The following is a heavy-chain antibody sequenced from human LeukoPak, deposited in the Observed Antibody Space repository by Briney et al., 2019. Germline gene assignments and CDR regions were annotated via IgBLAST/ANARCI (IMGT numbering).Heavy chain of an antibody. CDR2: ISSSSSTI. Sequence: PGGSLRLSCAASGFTFSSYSVNWVRQAPGKGLEWASYISSSSSTIYYADSVKGRFTISRDNAKNSLYLQMNSLRAEDTAVYYCARDRRYGYYFDYWGQGILVTVSS. CDR1: GFTFSSYS. D-gene: IGHD5-18*01. J-gene: IGHJ4*02. V-gene: IGHV3-48*01. CDR3: ARDRRYGYYFDY.